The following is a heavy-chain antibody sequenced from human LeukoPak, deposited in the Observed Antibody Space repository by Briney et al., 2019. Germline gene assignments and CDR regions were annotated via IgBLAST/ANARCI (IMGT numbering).Heavy chain of an antibody. V-gene: IGHV4-39*01. CDR1: GGSISSSSYY. D-gene: IGHD3-3*01. CDR3: ARQGASPLEWLTQPFDY. CDR2: IYYSGST. J-gene: IGHJ4*02. Sequence: PSETLSLTCTVSGGSISSSSYYWGWIRQPPGKGLEWIGSIYYSGSTYYNPSLKSRVTISVDTSKNQFSLKLSSVTAADTAVYYCARQGASPLEWLTQPFDYWGQGTLVTVSS.